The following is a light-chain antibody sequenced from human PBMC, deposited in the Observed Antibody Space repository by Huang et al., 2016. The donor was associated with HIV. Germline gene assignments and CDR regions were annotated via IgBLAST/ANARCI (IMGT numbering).Light chain of an antibody. J-gene: IGKJ2*01. Sequence: EIVLTQSPGTLSLSPGERATLSCRASQSVSSNFLGWYQQKPGQAPRLLIYGASSRATGIPDRFSGSGSGTDFTLTISRLEPEDFAVYYCQQYGNSPYTFGQGTKLEIK. CDR3: QQYGNSPYT. CDR2: GAS. CDR1: QSVSSNF. V-gene: IGKV3-20*01.